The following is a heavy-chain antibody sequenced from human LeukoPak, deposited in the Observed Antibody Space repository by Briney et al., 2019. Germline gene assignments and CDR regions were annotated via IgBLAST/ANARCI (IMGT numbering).Heavy chain of an antibody. J-gene: IGHJ4*02. D-gene: IGHD3-3*01. CDR3: ATALGDFWSGYTLYYFDY. CDR2: FDPEDGET. V-gene: IGHV1-24*01. CDR1: GHTLTELS. Sequence: ASVKVSCKVSGHTLTELSMHWVRQAPGKGLEWIGGFDPEDGETIYAQKFQGRVTMTEDTSTDTAYMELSSLRSEDTAVYYCATALGDFWSGYTLYYFDYWGQGTLVTVSS.